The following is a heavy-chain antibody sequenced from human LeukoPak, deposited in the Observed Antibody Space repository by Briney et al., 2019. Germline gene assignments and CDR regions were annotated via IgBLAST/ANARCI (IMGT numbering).Heavy chain of an antibody. CDR1: GGSFSGYY. Sequence: SETLSLTCAVYGGSFSGYYWSWIRQPPGKGLEWIGEISHSGSTHYNPSLKSRVTISRDTSKNQFSLKLNSVTAADTAVYYCRSYGDLLTWYFDLWGRGTLVTVSS. V-gene: IGHV4-34*01. D-gene: IGHD4-17*01. CDR3: RSYGDLLTWYFDL. J-gene: IGHJ2*01. CDR2: ISHSGST.